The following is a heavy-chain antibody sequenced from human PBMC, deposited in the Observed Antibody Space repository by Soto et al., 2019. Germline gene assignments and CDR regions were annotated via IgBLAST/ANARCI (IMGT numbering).Heavy chain of an antibody. J-gene: IGHJ6*02. CDR1: GGTFSSYA. CDR3: ARVAYSSSWSTNYGMDV. D-gene: IGHD6-13*01. V-gene: IGHV1-69*13. CDR2: IIPIFGTA. Sequence: SVKVSCKASGGTFSSYAISWVRQAPGQGLEWMGGIIPIFGTANYAQKFQGRVTITADESTSTAYMELSSLRSEDTAVYYCARVAYSSSWSTNYGMDVWGQGTTVTVS.